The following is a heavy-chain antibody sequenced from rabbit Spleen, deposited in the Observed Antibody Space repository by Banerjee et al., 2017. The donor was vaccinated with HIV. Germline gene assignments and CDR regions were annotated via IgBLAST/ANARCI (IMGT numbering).Heavy chain of an antibody. CDR2: INTDSSGDT. Sequence: QSLEESGGGLVKPGGTLTLTCKASGADFSSIQYMCWVRQAPGKGLEWIGCINTDSSGDTYYTSWAKGRFTISKSSSTTVTLQLTSLTAADTATYFCARDLASVVGWNFCLWGQGTLVTVS. V-gene: IGHV1S40*01. CDR1: GADFSSIQY. J-gene: IGHJ3*01. D-gene: IGHD3-1*01. CDR3: ARDLASVVGWNFCL.